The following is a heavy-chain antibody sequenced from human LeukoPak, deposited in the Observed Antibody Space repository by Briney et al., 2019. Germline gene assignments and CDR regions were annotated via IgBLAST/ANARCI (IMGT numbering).Heavy chain of an antibody. Sequence: RPGGSLRLSCAASGFTISNSVMSWVRQAPGKGLEWVANIKQDGSEKYYVDSVKGRFTISRDNAKNSLYLQMNSLRAEDTAVYYCARDNKPGTFGVANDYWGQGTLVTVSS. CDR1: GFTISNSV. J-gene: IGHJ4*02. V-gene: IGHV3-7*01. D-gene: IGHD3-3*01. CDR3: ARDNKPGTFGVANDY. CDR2: IKQDGSEK.